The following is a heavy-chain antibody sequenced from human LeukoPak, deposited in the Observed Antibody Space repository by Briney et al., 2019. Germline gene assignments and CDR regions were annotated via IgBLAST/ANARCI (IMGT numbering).Heavy chain of an antibody. CDR1: GFTVSSNY. D-gene: IGHD3-3*01. V-gene: IGHV4-34*01. CDR3: ASEPKYDFWSGYYFY. J-gene: IGHJ4*02. CDR2: INHSGST. Sequence: PGGSLRLSCAASGFTVSSNYMSWIRQPPGKGLEWIGEINHSGSTNYNPSLKSRVTISVDTSKNQFSLKLSSVTAADTAVYYCASEPKYDFWSGYYFYWGQGTLVTVSS.